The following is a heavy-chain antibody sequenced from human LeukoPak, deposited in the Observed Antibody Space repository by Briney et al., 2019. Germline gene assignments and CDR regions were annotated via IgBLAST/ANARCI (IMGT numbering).Heavy chain of an antibody. D-gene: IGHD6-6*01. J-gene: IGHJ4*02. CDR2: INPNSGGT. CDR1: GYTFTGYY. V-gene: IGHV1-2*02. Sequence: ASVKVSCRASGYTFTGYYMHWVRQAPGQGLEWTGWINPNSGGTNYAQKFQGRVTMTRDTSISTAYMELSRLRSDDTAVYYCARLRIAARPFDYWGQGTLVTVSS. CDR3: ARLRIAARPFDY.